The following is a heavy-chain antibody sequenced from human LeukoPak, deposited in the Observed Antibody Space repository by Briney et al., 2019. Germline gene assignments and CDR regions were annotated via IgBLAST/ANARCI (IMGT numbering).Heavy chain of an antibody. CDR3: ARTTESHSWRTRYYSYYMDV. D-gene: IGHD6-13*01. CDR1: GNSFGDYY. J-gene: IGHJ6*03. Sequence: SEILSLTCTVSGNSFGDYYWSWIRQPAGKGLEWIGRIYTSGSTTYNPSLKSRVTISVDTSKNQFSLKLSSVTAADTAVYYCARTTESHSWRTRYYSYYMDVWGKGTTVTVSS. V-gene: IGHV4-4*07. CDR2: IYTSGST.